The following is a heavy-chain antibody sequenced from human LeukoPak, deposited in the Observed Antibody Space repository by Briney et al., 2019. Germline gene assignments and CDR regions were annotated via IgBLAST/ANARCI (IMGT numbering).Heavy chain of an antibody. CDR2: LSVSGDTT. CDR1: GFTFSTYA. J-gene: IGHJ4*02. D-gene: IGHD1-1*01. V-gene: IGHV3-23*01. CDR3: AKDRGGAWNYFDS. Sequence: GGSLRLSCSASGFTFSTYAMSWVRQVPGKGLEWVSSLSVSGDTTFYADSVKGRFTISRDTSRNTLYLQMNSLRAEDTAVYYCAKDRGGAWNYFDSWGQGTLVTVSS.